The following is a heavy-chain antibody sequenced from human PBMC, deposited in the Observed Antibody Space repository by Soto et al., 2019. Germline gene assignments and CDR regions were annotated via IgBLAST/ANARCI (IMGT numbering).Heavy chain of an antibody. V-gene: IGHV4-30-2*01. Sequence: SETLSLTCTVSGGSISSGGYSWSWIRQPPGKGLEWIGYIYHSGSTYYNPSLKSRVTISVDRSKNQFSLKLSSVTAADTAVYYCARQVDGRYSGGFDYWGQGTLVTVS. CDR2: IYHSGST. D-gene: IGHD1-26*01. CDR3: ARQVDGRYSGGFDY. J-gene: IGHJ4*02. CDR1: GGSISSGGYS.